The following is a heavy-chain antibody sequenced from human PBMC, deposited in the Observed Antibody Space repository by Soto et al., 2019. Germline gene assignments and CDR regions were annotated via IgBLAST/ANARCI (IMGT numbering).Heavy chain of an antibody. V-gene: IGHV4-59*01. J-gene: IGHJ4*01. Sequence: SETLSLTCTVSGGSISSYYWSWIRQPPGKGLEWIGYIYYSGSTNYNPSLKSRVTISVDTSKNQFSLKLSSVTAADTAVYYCARVVDCSSTSYSPSFDYWGQGTLVTVSS. CDR1: GGSISSYY. D-gene: IGHD2-2*01. CDR3: ARVVDCSSTSYSPSFDY. CDR2: IYYSGST.